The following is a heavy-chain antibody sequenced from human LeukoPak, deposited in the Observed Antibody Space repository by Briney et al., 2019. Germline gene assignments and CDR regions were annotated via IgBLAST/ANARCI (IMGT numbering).Heavy chain of an antibody. V-gene: IGHV4-34*01. Sequence: SETLSLTCAVYGGSFSGYYWSWIRQPPGKGLEWIGEINHSGSTNYNPSLKSRVTISVDTSKNQFSLKLSSVTAADTAVYYCARLPRTEYFDYWGQGTLVTVSS. J-gene: IGHJ4*02. CDR1: GGSFSGYY. D-gene: IGHD1-14*01. CDR2: INHSGST. CDR3: ARLPRTEYFDY.